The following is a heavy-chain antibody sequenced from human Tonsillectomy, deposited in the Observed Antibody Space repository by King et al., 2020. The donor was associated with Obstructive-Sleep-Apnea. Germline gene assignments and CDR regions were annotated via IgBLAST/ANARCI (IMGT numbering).Heavy chain of an antibody. CDR1: GFTFSNAW. Sequence: EVQLVESGGGLVKPGGSLRLSCAASGFTFSNAWMSWVRQAPGKGLEWVGRIKSKSDGGTTEYAAPVKGRFTISRDDSKNTLYLQMNSLKTEDTAVYYCTTTTYIVAAGADYWGQGTLVTVSS. J-gene: IGHJ4*02. V-gene: IGHV3-15*01. CDR3: TTTTYIVAAGADY. D-gene: IGHD6-13*01. CDR2: IKSKSDGGTT.